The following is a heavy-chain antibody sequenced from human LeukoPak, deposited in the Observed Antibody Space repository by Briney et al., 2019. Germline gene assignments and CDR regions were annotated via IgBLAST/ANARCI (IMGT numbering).Heavy chain of an antibody. J-gene: IGHJ3*02. CDR3: AREGSYLDAFDM. CDR1: GFTFSTYW. Sequence: GGSLRLSCAASGFTFSTYWMHWVRQAPGKGLVWVSRINTDGSRTDSVEGRFTISRDNAKNTLYLQMNSLRPGDTAVYYCAREGSYLDAFDMWGRGTMVTVSS. CDR2: INTDGSRT. V-gene: IGHV3-74*01. D-gene: IGHD1-26*01.